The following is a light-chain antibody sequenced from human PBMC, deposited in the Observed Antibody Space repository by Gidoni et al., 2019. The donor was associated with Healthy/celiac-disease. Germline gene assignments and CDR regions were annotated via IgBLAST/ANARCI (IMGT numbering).Light chain of an antibody. CDR3: QQSYSTPPWT. J-gene: IGKJ1*01. V-gene: IGKV1-39*01. CDR1: QSISSS. CDR2: AAS. Sequence: TQMTQSPSSLSASVRDRVTITCRASQSISSSLNWYQQKPGKAPKLLIYAASSLQSGVPSRFSGSVSGTDFTLTISSLQPEDFATYYCQQSYSTPPWTFGQGTKVEIK.